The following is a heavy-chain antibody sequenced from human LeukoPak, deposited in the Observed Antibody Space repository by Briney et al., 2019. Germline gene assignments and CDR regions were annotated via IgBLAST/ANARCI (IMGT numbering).Heavy chain of an antibody. CDR1: GFTFSSYS. Sequence: SGGSLRLSCAASGFTFSSYSMNWVRQAPGKGLEWVSSISSSSTYIYYADSVKGRFTISRDNAKNSLYLQMNSLRAEDTAVYYCARALSDAPTLGYCSGTSCYTAYWGQGTLVTVSS. CDR3: ARALSDAPTLGYCSGTSCYTAY. V-gene: IGHV3-21*01. J-gene: IGHJ4*02. D-gene: IGHD2-2*02. CDR2: ISSSSTYI.